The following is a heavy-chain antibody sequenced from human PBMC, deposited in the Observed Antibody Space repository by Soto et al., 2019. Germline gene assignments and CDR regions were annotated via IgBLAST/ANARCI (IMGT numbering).Heavy chain of an antibody. CDR3: ARLFQLYFDP. Sequence: GGSLRLSCAASGFTFSGYGMHWVRQAPGKGLEWVAVIWYDGSNNYYADSVKGRFTISRDNSKNTLYLQMNSLRAEDTAVYYCARLFQLYFDPRGPGTLVTVSS. D-gene: IGHD2-2*01. V-gene: IGHV3-33*01. J-gene: IGHJ5*02. CDR2: IWYDGSNN. CDR1: GFTFSGYG.